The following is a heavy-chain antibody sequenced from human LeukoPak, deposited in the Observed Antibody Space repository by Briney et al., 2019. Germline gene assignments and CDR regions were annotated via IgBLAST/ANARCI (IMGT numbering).Heavy chain of an antibody. J-gene: IGHJ4*02. Sequence: PSETLSLTCTVSGGSISSYYWSWIRQPPGKGLEWIGYIYYSGSTNYNPSLKSRVTISVDTSKNQFSLKLSSVTAADTAVHYCARYTAMVRDYFDYWGQGTLVTVSS. CDR1: GGSISSYY. CDR3: ARYTAMVRDYFDY. V-gene: IGHV4-59*01. D-gene: IGHD5-18*01. CDR2: IYYSGST.